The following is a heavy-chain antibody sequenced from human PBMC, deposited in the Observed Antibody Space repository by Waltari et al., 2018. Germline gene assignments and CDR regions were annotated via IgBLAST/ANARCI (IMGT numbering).Heavy chain of an antibody. V-gene: IGHV3-23*01. CDR2: ISGSGGST. Sequence: VSAISGSGGSTYYADSVKGRFTISRDNSKNTLYLQMNSLRAEDTAVYYCAARSLAARPTGDYYYGMDVWGQGTTVTVSS. J-gene: IGHJ6*02. CDR3: AARSLAARPTGDYYYGMDV. D-gene: IGHD6-6*01.